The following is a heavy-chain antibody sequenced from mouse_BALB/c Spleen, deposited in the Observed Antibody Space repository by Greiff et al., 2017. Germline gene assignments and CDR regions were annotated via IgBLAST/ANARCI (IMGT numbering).Heavy chain of an antibody. V-gene: IGHV5-17*02. J-gene: IGHJ3*01. Sequence: DVMLVESGGGLVQPGGSRKLSCAASGFTFSSFGMHWVRQAPEKGLEWVAYISSGSSTIYYADTVKGRFTISRDNPKNTLFLQMTSLRSEDTAMYYCARPYYGNSWFAYWGQGTLVTVSA. CDR2: ISSGSSTI. D-gene: IGHD2-1*01. CDR1: GFTFSSFG. CDR3: ARPYYGNSWFAY.